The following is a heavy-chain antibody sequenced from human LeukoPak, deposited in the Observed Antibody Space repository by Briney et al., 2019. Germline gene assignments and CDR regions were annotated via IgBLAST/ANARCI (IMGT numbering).Heavy chain of an antibody. Sequence: SETLSLTCSASGGSISSYYWSWIRQPPGKGLEWIGYSSYRGSTNYNPSLKGRVTVSGDTSKNQFSLKLTSVSAADTAVYYCANYHDYSNFQGAYYLDYWGQGTLVTVSS. V-gene: IGHV4-59*08. CDR3: ANYHDYSNFQGAYYLDY. D-gene: IGHD4-11*01. CDR1: GGSISSYY. CDR2: SSYRGST. J-gene: IGHJ4*02.